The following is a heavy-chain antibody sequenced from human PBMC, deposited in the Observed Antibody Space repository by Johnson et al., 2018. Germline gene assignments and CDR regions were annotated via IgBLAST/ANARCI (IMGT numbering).Heavy chain of an antibody. CDR2: IYYSGST. J-gene: IGHJ3*02. D-gene: IGHD3-22*01. Sequence: QVQLQESGPGLVKPSETLSLTCTVSGGSISSYYWSWIRQPPGKGLEWIGYIYYSGSTNYNPSLKSRVTISVDTSKNQFSLKLSPVTASDPAVYYCARRADYYYSRGYYHDAFDIWGQGTRVTVSS. CDR3: ARRADYYYSRGYYHDAFDI. V-gene: IGHV4-59*01. CDR1: GGSISSYY.